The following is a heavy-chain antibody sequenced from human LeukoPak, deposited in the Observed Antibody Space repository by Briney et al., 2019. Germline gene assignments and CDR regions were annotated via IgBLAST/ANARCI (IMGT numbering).Heavy chain of an antibody. V-gene: IGHV3-48*04. D-gene: IGHD1-1*01. Sequence: GGSLRLSCAASGSTFSSYSMNWVRQAPGKGLEWVSYISSSSSTIYYADSVKGRFTISRDNAKNSLYLQMNSLRAEDTAVYYCARAINWADAFDIWGQGTMVTVSS. CDR1: GSTFSSYS. J-gene: IGHJ3*02. CDR3: ARAINWADAFDI. CDR2: ISSSSSTI.